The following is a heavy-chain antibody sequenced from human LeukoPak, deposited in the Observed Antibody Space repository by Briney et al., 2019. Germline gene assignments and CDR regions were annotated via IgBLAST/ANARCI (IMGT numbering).Heavy chain of an antibody. Sequence: GGSQRLSCAASGFTFSTYLMLWVRQIPGKGLVWVSRIHRDGTSTHYADSVRGRFSISRDNAEDTLYLQMNSLRAEDTAVYYCAREQEAAGNWFLYRWDRGTLVTVSS. J-gene: IGHJ2*01. CDR1: GFTFSTYL. CDR2: IHRDGTST. CDR3: AREQEAAGNWFLYR. V-gene: IGHV3-74*01. D-gene: IGHD6-13*01.